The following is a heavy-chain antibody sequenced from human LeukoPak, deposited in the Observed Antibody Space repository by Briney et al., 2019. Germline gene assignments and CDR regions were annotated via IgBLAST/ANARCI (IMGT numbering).Heavy chain of an antibody. CDR3: ARGRLGGFFDY. CDR1: GFTFSSYW. J-gene: IGHJ4*02. V-gene: IGHV3-74*01. Sequence: GGSLRLSCAASGFTFSSYWMHWVRHAPGKGLVWVSRINSDGSSTNYADSVKGRFTISRDNAKNTLYLQMNSLRTEDTAVYYCARGRLGGFFDYWGQGTLVTVSS. D-gene: IGHD3-16*01. CDR2: INSDGSST.